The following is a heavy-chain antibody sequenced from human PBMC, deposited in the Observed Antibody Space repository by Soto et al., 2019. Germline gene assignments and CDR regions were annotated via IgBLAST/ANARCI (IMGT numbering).Heavy chain of an antibody. CDR3: ARVILDYYYGMDV. D-gene: IGHD2-8*02. CDR1: GGSISSSSYY. V-gene: IGHV4-39*01. J-gene: IGHJ6*02. CDR2: IYYSGST. Sequence: PSETLSLTCPVSGGSISSSSYYWGWLRQPPGKGLEWIGSIYYSGSTYYNPSLKSRVTISVDTSKNQFSLKLSSVTAADTAVYYCARVILDYYYGMDVWGQGTTVTVSS.